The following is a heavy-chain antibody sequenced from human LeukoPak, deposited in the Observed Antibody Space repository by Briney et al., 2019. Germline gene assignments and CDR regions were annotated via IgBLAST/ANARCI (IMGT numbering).Heavy chain of an antibody. V-gene: IGHV3-7*01. Sequence: GGSLRLSCAASEFTFSTYWMSWVRQAPGKGLEWVADIKQDGSEKYYVDSVKGRFTISRQNAKNSLFLQMNSLRAEDTAVYYCARHRSGGSQDDAFDIWGQGTMVTVSS. CDR1: EFTFSTYW. D-gene: IGHD2-15*01. CDR2: IKQDGSEK. J-gene: IGHJ3*02. CDR3: ARHRSGGSQDDAFDI.